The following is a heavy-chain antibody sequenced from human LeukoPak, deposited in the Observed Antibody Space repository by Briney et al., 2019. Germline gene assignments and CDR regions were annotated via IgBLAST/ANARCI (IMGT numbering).Heavy chain of an antibody. Sequence: SETLSLTCSVSGGSINNHYWGWVRQPPGRGLEWIGFVSHSGSTNYNPSFKSGVTISVDTSDNQFSLRVNSVTAADTAVYYCARLSRIAAAGAYDYPSLDVWGQGNTVTVSS. D-gene: IGHD6-13*01. CDR1: GGSINNHY. V-gene: IGHV4-59*11. J-gene: IGHJ6*02. CDR3: ARLSRIAAAGAYDYPSLDV. CDR2: VSHSGST.